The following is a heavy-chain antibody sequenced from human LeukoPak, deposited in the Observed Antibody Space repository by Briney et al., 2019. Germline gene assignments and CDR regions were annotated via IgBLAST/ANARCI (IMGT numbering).Heavy chain of an antibody. CDR2: IYSGGST. Sequence: GGSLRLSCAASGFTVSSNYMSWVRQAPGKGLEWVSLIYSGGSTYYADSVKGRFTISRDNSKNTLYLQMNSLRAEDTAVYYCAKGIYGSGSYYGNYFDYWGQGTLVTVSS. D-gene: IGHD3-10*01. CDR3: AKGIYGSGSYYGNYFDY. V-gene: IGHV3-53*01. J-gene: IGHJ4*02. CDR1: GFTVSSNY.